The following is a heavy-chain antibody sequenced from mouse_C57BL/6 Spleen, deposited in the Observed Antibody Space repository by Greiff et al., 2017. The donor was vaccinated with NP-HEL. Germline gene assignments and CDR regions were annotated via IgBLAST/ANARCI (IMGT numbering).Heavy chain of an antibody. D-gene: IGHD2-4*01. CDR2: IDPSDSYT. CDR1: GYTFTSYW. Sequence: QVQLQQPGAELVMPGASVKLSSKASGYTFTSYWMHWVKQRPGQGLEWIGEIDPSDSYTNYNQKFKGKSTLTVDKSSSTAYMQLSSLTSEDSAVYYCAREGLRRCFAYWGQGTLVTVSA. V-gene: IGHV1-69*01. CDR3: AREGLRRCFAY. J-gene: IGHJ3*01.